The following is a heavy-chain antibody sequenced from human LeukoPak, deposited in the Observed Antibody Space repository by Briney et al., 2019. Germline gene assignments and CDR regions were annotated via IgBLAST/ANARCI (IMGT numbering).Heavy chain of an antibody. D-gene: IGHD6-19*01. CDR2: IYDSGTT. CDR1: GFTVSDYY. V-gene: IGHV3-53*01. Sequence: GGSLRLSCAASGFTVSDYYMSWVRQAPGKGLEWVSVIYDSGTTYYADSVKGRFLIFRDTSKNTVDLQMNSLRVEDMAVYYCAGRRSSGWYAYWGQGTLVTVSS. CDR3: AGRRSSGWYAY. J-gene: IGHJ4*02.